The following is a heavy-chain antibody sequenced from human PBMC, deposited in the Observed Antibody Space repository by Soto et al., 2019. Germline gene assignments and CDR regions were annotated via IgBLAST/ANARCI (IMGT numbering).Heavy chain of an antibody. CDR3: ARESFDYAASVDY. CDR2: ISVYNGDT. CDR1: GYTFISHG. D-gene: IGHD4-17*01. Sequence: QVQLVQSGAEVKKPGASVKVSCKASGYTFISHGITWVRQAPGQGLEWVGWISVYNGDTNYAQKLQGRVTMTTDTTTSTAYLELTSLRSDDTAIYSCARESFDYAASVDYWGPGTLVTVSS. V-gene: IGHV1-18*01. J-gene: IGHJ4*02.